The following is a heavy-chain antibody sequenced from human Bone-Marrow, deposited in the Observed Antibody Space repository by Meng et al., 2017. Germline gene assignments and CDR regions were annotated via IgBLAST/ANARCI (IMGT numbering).Heavy chain of an antibody. CDR2: INHSGST. CDR3: ARELEYCGGDCYWGAFDI. D-gene: IGHD2-21*02. J-gene: IGHJ3*02. V-gene: IGHV4-34*01. CDR1: GGSFSGYY. Sequence: SETLSLTCAVYGGSFSGYYWSWIRQPPGKGLEWIGEINHSGSTNYNPSLKSRVTISVDTSKNQFSLKLSSVTAADTAVYYCARELEYCGGDCYWGAFDIWGQGTMVTVSS.